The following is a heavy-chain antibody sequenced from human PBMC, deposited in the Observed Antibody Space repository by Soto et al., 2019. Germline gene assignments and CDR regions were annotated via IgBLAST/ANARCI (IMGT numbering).Heavy chain of an antibody. J-gene: IGHJ4*02. CDR3: ANPQLFYGSYYDY. V-gene: IGHV3-23*01. CDR2: ISGSGGST. Sequence: GGSLRLSCAASGLTFSSYAMSWVRQAPGKGLEWVSAISGSGGSTYYADSVKGRFTISRDNSKNTLYLQMNSLRAEDTAVYYCANPQLFYGSYYDYWGQGTLVTVSS. CDR1: GLTFSSYA. D-gene: IGHD1-26*01.